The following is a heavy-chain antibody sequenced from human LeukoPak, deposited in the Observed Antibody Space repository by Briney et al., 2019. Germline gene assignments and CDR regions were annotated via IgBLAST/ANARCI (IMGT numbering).Heavy chain of an antibody. CDR2: INSDGSST. Sequence: PGGSLRLSCAASGFTFSSYWIHWVRQAPGKGLVWVSRINSDGSSTIHADSVKGRFTISRDNAKNTLCLQMNSLRAEDTAVYYCAREVYSSGWSSFDYWGQGTLVTVSS. V-gene: IGHV3-74*01. CDR1: GFTFSSYW. J-gene: IGHJ4*02. D-gene: IGHD6-19*01. CDR3: AREVYSSGWSSFDY.